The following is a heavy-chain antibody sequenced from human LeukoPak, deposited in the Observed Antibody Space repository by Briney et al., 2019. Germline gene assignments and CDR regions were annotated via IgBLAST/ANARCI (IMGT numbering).Heavy chain of an antibody. CDR1: GFTLSSYT. J-gene: IGHJ4*02. D-gene: IGHD1-26*01. CDR2: INTNIRIT. V-gene: IGHV3-48*02. Sequence: PGGSLRLSCAASGFTLSSYTMNWVRQAPGKGLEWVSHINTNIRITAYADSVKGRFTISRDNAKNSLYLQMNSLRDEDTAVYYCARDKIVGATNFDYWGQGTLVTVSS. CDR3: ARDKIVGATNFDY.